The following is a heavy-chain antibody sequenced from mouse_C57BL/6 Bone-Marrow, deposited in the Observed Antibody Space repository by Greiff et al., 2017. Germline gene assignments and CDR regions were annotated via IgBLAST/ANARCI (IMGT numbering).Heavy chain of an antibody. J-gene: IGHJ3*01. CDR2: IRNKANGYTT. Sequence: EVMLVESGGGLVQPGGSLSLSCAASGFTFTDYYMSWVRQTPGKALEWLGFIRNKANGYTTEYSESVKGRFTISRANSQSILYLQMNALRAEDSATYYCARYDYGSSYGSWFADWGQGTLVTVSA. V-gene: IGHV7-3*01. D-gene: IGHD1-1*01. CDR3: ARYDYGSSYGSWFAD. CDR1: GFTFTDYY.